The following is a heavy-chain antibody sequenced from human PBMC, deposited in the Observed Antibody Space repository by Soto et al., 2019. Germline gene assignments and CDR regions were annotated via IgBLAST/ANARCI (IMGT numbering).Heavy chain of an antibody. CDR1: GFAFSSYA. Sequence: GALRLACTAWGFAFSSYAMNCIRHAPGERLEWVSTIHKSGGRTYSADSVKGRFTISRDNSKNTLYLQMNSLRAEDTAVYYCARSGSIVGATSRWFDPWGQGTLVTVSS. V-gene: IGHV3-23*01. CDR2: IHKSGGRT. J-gene: IGHJ5*02. D-gene: IGHD1-26*01. CDR3: ARSGSIVGATSRWFDP.